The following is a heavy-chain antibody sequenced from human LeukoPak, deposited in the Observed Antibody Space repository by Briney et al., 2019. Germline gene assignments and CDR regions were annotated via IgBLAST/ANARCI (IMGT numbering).Heavy chain of an antibody. V-gene: IGHV3-30*15. CDR2: ISKDGRAE. J-gene: IGHJ4*02. CDR1: GFTFTSSA. CDR3: ARDTGSWSPYFDS. D-gene: IGHD6-13*01. Sequence: PGRSLRLSCAASGFTFTSSAMYWVRQAPGKGLEWVAVISKDGRAEYYLDNGKGPFTISRDNSKNALYLERRNLRTEDTAVYYCARDTGSWSPYFDSWGQGTLVSVSS.